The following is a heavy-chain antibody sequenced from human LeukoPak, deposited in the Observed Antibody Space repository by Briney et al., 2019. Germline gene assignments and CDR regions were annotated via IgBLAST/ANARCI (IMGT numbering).Heavy chain of an antibody. D-gene: IGHD6-13*01. Sequence: PGGSLRLSCAASGSSFSTYTMNWVRQAPGKGLDWVSYISSSSSTIYYADSVKGRFTISRDNANNSLYLQMNSLRDEDTAVYYCARARRYRSSWYHDYWGQGSLVTVSS. V-gene: IGHV3-48*02. CDR3: ARARRYRSSWYHDY. CDR2: ISSSSSTI. J-gene: IGHJ4*02. CDR1: GSSFSTYT.